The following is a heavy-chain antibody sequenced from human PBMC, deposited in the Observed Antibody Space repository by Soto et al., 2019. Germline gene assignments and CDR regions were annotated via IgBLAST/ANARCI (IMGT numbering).Heavy chain of an antibody. CDR2: IYSSGST. J-gene: IGHJ5*02. Sequence: QVHLQESGPGLVKPSETLSLTCTVSGGAISTYYRTWIRQPAGKGLEWIGRIYSSGSTKYNPSLQSRVTMSLDTSNNQFSLRLTSVTAADTAVYYCARGQRFSDWFDPWGQGTLVTVSS. V-gene: IGHV4-4*07. D-gene: IGHD3-3*01. CDR1: GGAISTYY. CDR3: ARGQRFSDWFDP.